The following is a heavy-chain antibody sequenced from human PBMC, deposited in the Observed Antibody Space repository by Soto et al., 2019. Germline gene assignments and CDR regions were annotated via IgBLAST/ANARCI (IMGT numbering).Heavy chain of an antibody. J-gene: IGHJ4*02. Sequence: EVELLESGGGLVQPEGSLRLSCAASGFTFSTYAMGWVRQAPGKGLEWVSVVSSGGGTHYADSVKGRFTVSRDNSKNTLSLQMISLRADDTAVYYCAKRRCAGGHFDYWGQGALVTVSS. CDR2: VSSGGGT. D-gene: IGHD2-8*02. CDR3: AKRRCAGGHFDY. CDR1: GFTFSTYA. V-gene: IGHV3-23*01.